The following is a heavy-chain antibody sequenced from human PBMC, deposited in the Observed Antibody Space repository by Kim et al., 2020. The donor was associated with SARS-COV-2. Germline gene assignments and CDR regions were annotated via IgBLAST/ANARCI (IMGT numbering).Heavy chain of an antibody. CDR3: AATSTY. CDR2: KQDGSEK. Sequence: KQDGSEKQYVDSVKGRFTISRDNAKNSLYLQRSSLRVDDTAVYYCAATSTYWGQGALVTVSS. V-gene: IGHV3-7*03. J-gene: IGHJ4*02. D-gene: IGHD1-26*01.